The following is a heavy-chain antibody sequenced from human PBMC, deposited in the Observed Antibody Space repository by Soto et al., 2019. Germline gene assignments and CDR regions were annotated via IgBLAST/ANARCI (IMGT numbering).Heavy chain of an antibody. CDR3: ARLYDVDTDTWLDP. CDR2: IYYSGST. D-gene: IGHD3-10*02. V-gene: IGHV4-59*12. CDR1: GGSISSYY. J-gene: IGHJ5*02. Sequence: PSETLSLTCTVSGGSISSYYWSWIRQPPGKGLEWIGYIYYSGSTNYNPSLKSRVTISVYTSKNQFSLTLTSVTAADTAMYYCARLYDVDTDTWLDPWGQGTLVTVSS.